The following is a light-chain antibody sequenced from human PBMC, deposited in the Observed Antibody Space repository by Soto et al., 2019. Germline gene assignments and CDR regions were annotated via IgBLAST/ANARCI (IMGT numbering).Light chain of an antibody. CDR3: HQYVTSPWT. V-gene: IGKV3-20*01. J-gene: IGKJ1*01. CDR2: GAS. CDR1: QSVSGSY. Sequence: EIVLTQSPGTLSLSPGDRATLSCRASQSVSGSYLAWYQQKPGQAPRLLIYGASSRASGIPDRFSGSGSGTEFPLTISRLEPEDFAVYYCHQYVTSPWTLGQGTKVEI.